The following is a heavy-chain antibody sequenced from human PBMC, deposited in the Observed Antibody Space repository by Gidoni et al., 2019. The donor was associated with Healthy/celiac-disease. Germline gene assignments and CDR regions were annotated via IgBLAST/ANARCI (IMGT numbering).Heavy chain of an antibody. V-gene: IGHV3-48*02. CDR2: ISSSSRTI. Sequence: EVQLLESGGGLVQPGGSLRLSWAASGFTSSSYSMNWVRQAPGKGLEWVSYISSSSRTIYYADSVKGRFTISRDNAKNSLYLQMNSLRDEDTAVYYCARDPGRIAAAGTNYWGQGTLVTVSS. J-gene: IGHJ4*02. CDR1: GFTSSSYS. D-gene: IGHD6-13*01. CDR3: ARDPGRIAAAGTNY.